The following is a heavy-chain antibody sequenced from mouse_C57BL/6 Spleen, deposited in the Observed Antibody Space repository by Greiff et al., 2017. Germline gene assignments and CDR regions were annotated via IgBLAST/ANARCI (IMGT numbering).Heavy chain of an antibody. D-gene: IGHD1-1*01. J-gene: IGHJ2*01. V-gene: IGHV2-4*01. CDR1: GFSLTSYG. CDR3: AKEAYYYGPFDY. CDR2: IWSGGST. Sequence: VQLKESGPGLVQPSQSLSITCTVSGFSLTSYGVHWVRQPPGKGLEWLGVIWSGGSTDYNAAFISRLSISKDNAKSQVFFKMNSLQADDTAIYYCAKEAYYYGPFDYWGQGTTLTVSS.